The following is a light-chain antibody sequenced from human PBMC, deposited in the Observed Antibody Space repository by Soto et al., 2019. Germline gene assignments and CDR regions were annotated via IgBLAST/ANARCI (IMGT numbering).Light chain of an antibody. Sequence: QSVLTQPASVSGSPGQSITISCTGTSSDVGGYNYVSWYRQHPGRAPKLMIYDVSNRPSGVSNRFSGSKSGNTASLTISGLQAEDEADYYGSSYTRSSIYFFGTGTKVTVL. J-gene: IGLJ1*01. V-gene: IGLV2-14*01. CDR2: DVS. CDR1: SSDVGGYNY. CDR3: SSYTRSSIYF.